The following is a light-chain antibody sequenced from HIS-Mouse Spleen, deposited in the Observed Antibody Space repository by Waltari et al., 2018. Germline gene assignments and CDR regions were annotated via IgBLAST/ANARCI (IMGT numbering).Light chain of an antibody. CDR2: DNN. CDR1: SPNIGNNY. Sequence: QSVLTQPPSVSAAPGHKVTISCSGSSPNIGNNYVSWYQQLPGTAPKLLIYDNNKRPSGIPDRFSGSKSGTSATLGITGLQTGDEADYYCGTWDSSLSAWVFGGGTKLTVL. J-gene: IGLJ3*02. CDR3: GTWDSSLSAWV. V-gene: IGLV1-51*01.